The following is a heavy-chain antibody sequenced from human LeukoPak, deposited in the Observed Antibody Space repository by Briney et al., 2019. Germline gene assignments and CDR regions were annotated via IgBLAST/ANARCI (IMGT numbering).Heavy chain of an antibody. CDR1: GGSISSYY. D-gene: IGHD3-16*01. CDR3: ARDSGHDSFDP. J-gene: IGHJ5*02. CDR2: IYYSGST. Sequence: SETLSLTCTVSGGSISSYYWSWIRQPPGKGLEWIGYIYYSGSTNYNPSLKSRVTISVDTSKNQFSLKLSSVTAADTAVYYCARDSGHDSFDPWGQGTLVTVSS. V-gene: IGHV4-59*01.